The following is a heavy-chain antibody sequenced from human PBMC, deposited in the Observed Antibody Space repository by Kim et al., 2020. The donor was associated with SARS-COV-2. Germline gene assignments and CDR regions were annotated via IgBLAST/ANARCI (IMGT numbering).Heavy chain of an antibody. CDR1: GFTFSCSA. D-gene: IGHD1-26*01. CDR3: ANGPRWTGAEYFDK. Sequence: GGSLRLSCAASGFTFSCSAMTWVRQAPGKGLEWVSSITYTGGTTYYADSVKGRFTISRDNSKNTLYLQMNSLRAEDTAVYYCANGPRWTGAEYFDKWGQGTLGTVSS. CDR2: ITYTGGTT. V-gene: IGHV3-23*01. J-gene: IGHJ4*02.